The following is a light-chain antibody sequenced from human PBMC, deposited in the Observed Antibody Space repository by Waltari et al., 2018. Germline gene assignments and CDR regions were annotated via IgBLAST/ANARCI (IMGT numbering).Light chain of an antibody. V-gene: IGLV3-21*04. CDR1: NIGSRT. CDR2: YDS. J-gene: IGLJ3*02. Sequence: SYVLPQPSSVSVATGKTARINCGGSNIGSRTVNWHQQKPGQAPVLVFYYDSDRPSGIPERFSGSNSGNTATLTISRVEVGDEADYYCQVWDSSSDHWVFGGGTKLTVL. CDR3: QVWDSSSDHWV.